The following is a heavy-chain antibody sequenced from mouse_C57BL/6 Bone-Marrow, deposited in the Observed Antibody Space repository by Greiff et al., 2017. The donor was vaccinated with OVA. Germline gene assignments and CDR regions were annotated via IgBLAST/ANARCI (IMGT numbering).Heavy chain of an antibody. CDR1: GYTFTSYW. D-gene: IGHD4-1*01. V-gene: IGHV1-50*01. Sequence: VQLQQPGAELVKPGASVKLSCKASGYTFTSYWIQWVKQRPGQGLEWIGEIDPSDGYTNYNQKFKGKATVTVDKSSSTANMQLSSLTSEDSAVYYCGGWEFAYWGQGTLVTVSA. CDR2: IDPSDGYT. J-gene: IGHJ3*01. CDR3: GGWEFAY.